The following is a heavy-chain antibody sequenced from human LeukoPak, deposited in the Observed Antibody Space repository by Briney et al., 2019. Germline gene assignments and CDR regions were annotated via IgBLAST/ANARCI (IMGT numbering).Heavy chain of an antibody. J-gene: IGHJ4*02. CDR2: INHSGST. Sequence: SETLSLTCAVYGGSFSGYYWSWIRQPPGKGLEWIGEINHSGSTNYNPSLKSRVTISVDTSKNQFSLKLSSVTAADTAVYYCGRGKRGPLFDYWGQGTLVPVS. V-gene: IGHV4-34*01. CDR1: GGSFSGYY. D-gene: IGHD3-10*01. CDR3: GRGKRGPLFDY.